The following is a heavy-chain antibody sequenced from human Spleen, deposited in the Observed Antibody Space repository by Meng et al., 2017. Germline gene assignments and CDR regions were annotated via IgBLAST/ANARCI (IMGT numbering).Heavy chain of an antibody. Sequence: QVQLQELGPVLAKPSGTLSLTCAVSGGSISTRDWWTWVRQPPGKGLEWIGEIYHSGRANYIPTLKSRVTISVDKSKNQFSLDLRSVIAADTAVYLCARNLVGSSLDYWGQGTLVTVSS. CDR3: ARNLVGSSLDY. D-gene: IGHD1-14*01. V-gene: IGHV4-4*02. CDR2: IYHSGRA. CDR1: GGSISTRDW. J-gene: IGHJ4*02.